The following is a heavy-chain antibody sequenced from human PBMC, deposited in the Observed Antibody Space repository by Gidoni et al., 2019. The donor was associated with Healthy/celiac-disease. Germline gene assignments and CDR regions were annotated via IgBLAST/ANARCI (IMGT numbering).Heavy chain of an antibody. CDR2: IYYNEST. CDR3: ARAAAGNWFDP. V-gene: IGHV4-59*01. D-gene: IGHD6-13*01. Sequence: VQLLESGPGLVKPSEHLSLTCTVAGGPISGYYWSWIRQPPGKGLEWIGYIYYNESTNYNPSLKSRVTISVDTSKIQFSRKLGSVTAADSAVYYCARAAAGNWFDPWGQGTLVTVSS. J-gene: IGHJ5*02. CDR1: GGPISGYY.